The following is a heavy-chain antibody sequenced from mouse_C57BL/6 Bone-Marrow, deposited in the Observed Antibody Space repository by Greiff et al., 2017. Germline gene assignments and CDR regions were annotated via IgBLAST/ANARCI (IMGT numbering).Heavy chain of an antibody. CDR1: GFTFSDYG. D-gene: IGHD1-1*01. CDR2: ISNLAYSI. Sequence: EVMLVESGGGLVQPGGSLRLSCAASGFTFSDYGMAWVRQAPRKGPEWVAFISNLAYSIYYADTVTGRFTISRENAKNTLYLEMSSLRSEDTAMYYCARQDYDSSYAYAMDYWGQGTSVTVSS. V-gene: IGHV5-15*01. CDR3: ARQDYDSSYAYAMDY. J-gene: IGHJ4*01.